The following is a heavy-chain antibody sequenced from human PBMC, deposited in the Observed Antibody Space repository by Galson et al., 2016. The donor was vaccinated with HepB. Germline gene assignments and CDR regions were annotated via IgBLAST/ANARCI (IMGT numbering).Heavy chain of an antibody. Sequence: SLRLSCAASGFTFSSYWMHWVRQPPGKGLVWVSRINSDGSSASYADSVKGRFTISRDNAKNTLYLQMNGLRAEETAVYYCAMYYDILTGYYKPCYYHSMDVWGQGTTVTVSS. J-gene: IGHJ6*02. CDR1: GFTFSSYW. CDR3: AMYYDILTGYYKPCYYHSMDV. D-gene: IGHD3-9*01. V-gene: IGHV3-74*01. CDR2: INSDGSSA.